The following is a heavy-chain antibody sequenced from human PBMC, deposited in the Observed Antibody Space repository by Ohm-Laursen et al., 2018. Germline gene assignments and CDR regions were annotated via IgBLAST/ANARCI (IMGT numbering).Heavy chain of an antibody. CDR3: TKGSYINSFEGVH. CDR2: ITGRSGNT. Sequence: GSLRLSCAASGFTFDDYAMHWVRQAPGRGLEWVSGITGRSGNTYYADSVKGRFTISRDNSKNTLYLQMNSLRPEDTALYYCTKGSYINSFEGVHWGQGTLVTVSS. CDR1: GFTFDDYA. D-gene: IGHD2-15*01. V-gene: IGHV3-23*01. J-gene: IGHJ4*02.